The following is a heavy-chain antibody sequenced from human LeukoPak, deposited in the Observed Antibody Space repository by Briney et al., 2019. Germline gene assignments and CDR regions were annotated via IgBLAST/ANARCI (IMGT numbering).Heavy chain of an antibody. CDR1: GYTFTAYY. CDR2: IKPDSGSS. J-gene: IGHJ4*02. Sequence: ASVKVSCKASGYTFTAYYIHWLRQAPGQGPEWVGWIKPDSGSSHYAQKFQGRVTMTRDTSSNSAYMDLTRLKSDDTAVYYCARARVPIAVAGLYYFDHWGQGALVTVSS. CDR3: ARARVPIAVAGLYYFDH. D-gene: IGHD6-19*01. V-gene: IGHV1-2*02.